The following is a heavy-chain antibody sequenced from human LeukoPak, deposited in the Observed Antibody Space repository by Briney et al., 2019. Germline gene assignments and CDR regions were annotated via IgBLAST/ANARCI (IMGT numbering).Heavy chain of an antibody. CDR3: ARHAGYCTGGKCYSFYYFDY. J-gene: IGHJ4*02. CDR1: GSPFTNYW. Sequence: GESLEISCKASGSPFTNYWIGWVRHTPGKGLEWMGIIRPGDSDTRYRTSFQGQVTMSVDESTSTAYLHWTSLKASDTAISYCARHAGYCTGGKCYSFYYFDYWGQGTLVTVSS. CDR2: IRPGDSDT. V-gene: IGHV5-51*01. D-gene: IGHD2-15*01.